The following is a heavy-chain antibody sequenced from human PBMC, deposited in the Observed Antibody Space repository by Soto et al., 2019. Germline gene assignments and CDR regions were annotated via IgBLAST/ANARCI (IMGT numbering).Heavy chain of an antibody. CDR3: AYGESYEGYFDS. V-gene: IGHV4-59*01. D-gene: IGHD1-26*01. Sequence: LTCSVSGGSISSYYWSWIRQPPGKGLEWIGYIYYSGNTNYNPSPKSRVTISVDTSKTHFSLKLSSVTAADTAVYYCAYGESYEGYFDSWGQGALVTVSS. CDR1: GGSISSYY. J-gene: IGHJ4*02. CDR2: IYYSGNT.